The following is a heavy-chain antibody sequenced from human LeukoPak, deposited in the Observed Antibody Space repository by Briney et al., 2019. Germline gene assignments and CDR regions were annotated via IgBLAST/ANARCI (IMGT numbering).Heavy chain of an antibody. CDR2: IYYSGST. CDR3: ARLYDSFRAFDI. D-gene: IGHD2-8*01. Sequence: PSQTLSLTCSVSGGSISSGSYYWSWTRQHPGKGLEWIGYIYYSGSTYYNPSLKSRVTISVDTSKNQFSLKLNSVTAADTAVYYCARLYDSFRAFDIWGQGTVITVSS. J-gene: IGHJ3*02. CDR1: GGSISSGSYY. V-gene: IGHV4-31*03.